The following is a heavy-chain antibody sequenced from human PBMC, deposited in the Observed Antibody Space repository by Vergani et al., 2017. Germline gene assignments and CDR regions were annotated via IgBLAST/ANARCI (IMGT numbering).Heavy chain of an antibody. V-gene: IGHV4-38-2*01. CDR2: IYHSGST. J-gene: IGHJ4*02. CDR3: ARQGSDVGGSPSGHFDY. Sequence: QVQLQESGPGLVKPSETLSLTCAVSGYSISSGYYWGWIRQPPGKGLGWIGSIYHSGSTYYNPSLKSRVTISVDTSKNQFSLKLSSVTAADTAVYYCARQGSDVGGSPSGHFDYWGQGTLVTVSS. CDR1: GYSISSGYY. D-gene: IGHD3-16*01.